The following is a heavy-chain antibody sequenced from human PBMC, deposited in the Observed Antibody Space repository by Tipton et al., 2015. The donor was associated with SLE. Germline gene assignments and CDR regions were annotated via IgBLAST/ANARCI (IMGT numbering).Heavy chain of an antibody. J-gene: IGHJ4*02. Sequence: TLSLTCTVSGGSISSYYWSWIRQPAGGGLEWIGRIYNSGRTNYNPSLKSRVTLSSDTSKNQFSLRVRSVTAADTAVYYCARGGGGYYDYWGQGTLVTVSS. D-gene: IGHD3-16*01. V-gene: IGHV4-4*07. CDR1: GGSISSYY. CDR3: ARGGGGYYDY. CDR2: IYNSGRT.